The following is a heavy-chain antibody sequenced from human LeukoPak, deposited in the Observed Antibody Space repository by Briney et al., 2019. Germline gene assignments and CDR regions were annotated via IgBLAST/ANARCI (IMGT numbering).Heavy chain of an antibody. CDR3: ARGEFTSGFDY. CDR2: IYSGGST. D-gene: IGHD3-10*01. Sequence: GGSLRLSCAASGFTLSSNYMNWVRQAPGKGLEWVSVIYSGGSTYYAGSVKGRFTISRDNSKNTLYLQMNSLRAEDTAVYYCARGEFTSGFDYWGQGTLVTVSS. CDR1: GFTLSSNY. V-gene: IGHV3-53*01. J-gene: IGHJ4*02.